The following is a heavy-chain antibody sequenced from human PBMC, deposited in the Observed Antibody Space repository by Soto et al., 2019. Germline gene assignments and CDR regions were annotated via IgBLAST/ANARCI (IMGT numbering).Heavy chain of an antibody. CDR3: ARLYGGDRSGLDF. CDR2: IIPIFGTA. J-gene: IGHJ4*02. CDR1: GCTFSSYA. D-gene: IGHD2-21*02. V-gene: IGHV1-69*05. Sequence: SVKVSWKASGCTFSSYAISWVRQAPGQGLEWMGGIIPIFGTANFAQKFQGRVTITTDESTSTAYMELSSLRSEDTAMYYCARLYGGDRSGLDFWGQGTLVTVSS.